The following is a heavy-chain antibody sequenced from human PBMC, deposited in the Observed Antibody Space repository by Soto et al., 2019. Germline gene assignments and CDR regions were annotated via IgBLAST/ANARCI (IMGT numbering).Heavy chain of an antibody. Sequence: QVQLVESGGGVGQPGRSLRISCAASGFTFSSYAMHWVRQAPGKGLEWAAGIWYDGSNKYYADSVKGRFTISRDNSKNTMYLQMNSLRAEDTAVYYCARDRGYGDYVPNYYGMHVWGQGTTVTVSS. V-gene: IGHV3-33*08. D-gene: IGHD4-17*01. CDR3: ARDRGYGDYVPNYYGMHV. J-gene: IGHJ6*02. CDR1: GFTFSSYA. CDR2: IWYDGSNK.